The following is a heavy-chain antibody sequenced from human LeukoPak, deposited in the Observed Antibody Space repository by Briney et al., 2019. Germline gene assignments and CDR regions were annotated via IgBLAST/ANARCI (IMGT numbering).Heavy chain of an antibody. Sequence: GGSLRLSCAASGFPFSNYGMHWVRQTPGKGLEWVAFILYDGTIKNYADSVKGRLTISRDNSKNTLFLQMNSLRAEDTAVYYCAKGAAGYSSSWMVLGGRYYYYYGMDVWGQGTTVTVSS. CDR2: ILYDGTIK. CDR1: GFPFSNYG. V-gene: IGHV3-30*02. J-gene: IGHJ6*02. D-gene: IGHD6-13*01. CDR3: AKGAAGYSSSWMVLGGRYYYYYGMDV.